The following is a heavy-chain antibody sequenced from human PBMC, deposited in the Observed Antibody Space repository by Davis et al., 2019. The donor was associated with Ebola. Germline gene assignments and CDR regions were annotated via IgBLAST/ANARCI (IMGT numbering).Heavy chain of an antibody. D-gene: IGHD3-22*01. CDR3: ARGGSGIVVVITTLAFDI. Sequence: ASVKVSCKASGYTFTYRYLHWVRQAPGQGLEWMGRINPNSGGTNYAQKFQGRVTMTRDTSISTAYMELSRLRSDDTAVYYCARGGSGIVVVITTLAFDIWGQGTMVTVSS. V-gene: IGHV1-2*06. J-gene: IGHJ3*02. CDR1: GYTFTYRY. CDR2: INPNSGGT.